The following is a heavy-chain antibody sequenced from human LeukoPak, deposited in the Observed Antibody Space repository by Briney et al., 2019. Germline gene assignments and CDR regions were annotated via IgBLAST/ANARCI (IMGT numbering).Heavy chain of an antibody. J-gene: IGHJ3*02. V-gene: IGHV4-34*01. CDR2: INHSGST. CDR3: ARGGLWFGTFDI. CDR1: GGSFSGYY. Sequence: PSETLSLTCAVYGGSFSGYYWSWIRQPPGKGLEWIGEINHSGSTNYNPSLKSRVTISVDTSKNQFSLKLSSVTAADTAVYYCARGGLWFGTFDIWGQGTMVTVSS. D-gene: IGHD3-10*01.